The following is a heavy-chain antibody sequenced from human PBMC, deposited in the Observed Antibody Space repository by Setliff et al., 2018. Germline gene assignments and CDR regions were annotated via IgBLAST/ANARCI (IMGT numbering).Heavy chain of an antibody. J-gene: IGHJ2*01. CDR2: VYYSGTA. Sequence: SETLSLTCTVSDGSLSTYYWSWIRQPPGKGLEFIGYVYYSGTANYSPSLRSRLTISVDTSKNQFSLKLRSVTAADTAVYYCARSRTIAVKGGVFAVWGRGTLVTVSS. CDR3: ARSRTIAVKGGVFAV. D-gene: IGHD6-19*01. V-gene: IGHV4-59*01. CDR1: DGSLSTYY.